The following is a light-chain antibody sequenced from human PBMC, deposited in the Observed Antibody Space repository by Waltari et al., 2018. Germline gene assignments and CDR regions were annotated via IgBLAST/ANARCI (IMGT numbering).Light chain of an antibody. CDR2: AAS. J-gene: IGKJ1*01. Sequence: DIQMTQFPSSVSASVGDRVTITCRASQGISSWLDWYQQKPGKAPKSLIYAASLLQSGVPSRFSGSGSGTDFSLTISSLQPEDFATYYCQQSNSFPWTFGQGTKVEIK. CDR3: QQSNSFPWT. V-gene: IGKV1-12*01. CDR1: QGISSW.